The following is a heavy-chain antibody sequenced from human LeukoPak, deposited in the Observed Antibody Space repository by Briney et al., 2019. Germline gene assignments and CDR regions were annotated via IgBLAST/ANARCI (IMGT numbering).Heavy chain of an antibody. J-gene: IGHJ4*02. Sequence: PVASVKVSCKASGYTFSSSGISWVRQAPGQGLEWMGWISAYNANTNYAQKFQGRVTMTADTSTSTAYMELRSLRSDDTAVYYCARGRRYYPDYWGQETLVTVSS. CDR1: GYTFSSSG. D-gene: IGHD3-10*01. V-gene: IGHV1-18*01. CDR3: ARGRRYYPDY. CDR2: ISAYNANT.